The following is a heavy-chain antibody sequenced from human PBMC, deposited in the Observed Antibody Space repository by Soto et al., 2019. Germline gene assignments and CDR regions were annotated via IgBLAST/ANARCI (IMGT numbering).Heavy chain of an antibody. CDR3: ARADDILTGYLGY. V-gene: IGHV1-3*01. CDR2: INAGNGNT. CDR1: GYTFTSYA. Sequence: VQLVQSGAEVKKPGASVKVSCKAFGYTFTSYAMLWVRKAPGQRLEWMGWINAGNGNTKYSQKFQGRVTITRDTSASTAYMELSSLRSEDTAVYYCARADDILTGYLGYWGQGTLVTVSS. J-gene: IGHJ4*02. D-gene: IGHD3-9*01.